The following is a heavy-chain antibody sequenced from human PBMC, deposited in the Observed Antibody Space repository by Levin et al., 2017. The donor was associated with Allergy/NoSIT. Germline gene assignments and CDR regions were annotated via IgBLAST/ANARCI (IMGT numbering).Heavy chain of an antibody. V-gene: IGHV4-34*01. CDR2: INHSGST. D-gene: IGHD4-11*01. Sequence: PSQTLSLTCAVYGGSFRGYYWSWIRQPPGKGLEWIGEINHSGSTNYNPSLTSRVTISVDTSKNQFSLKLSSVTAADTAVYYCATDGGMTTNNWFDPWGQGTLVTVSS. J-gene: IGHJ5*02. CDR3: ATDGGMTTNNWFDP. CDR1: GGSFRGYY.